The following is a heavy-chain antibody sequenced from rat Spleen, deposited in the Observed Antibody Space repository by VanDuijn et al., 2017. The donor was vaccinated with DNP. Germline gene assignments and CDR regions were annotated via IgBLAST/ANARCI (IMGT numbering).Heavy chain of an antibody. D-gene: IGHD1-7*01. Sequence: EVQLVESGGGLVQPGRSLKLSCAASGFTFSFYGMAWVRQAPKKGLEWVVTINYDGGSTYYRDSLKGRFTISRDTAKSTLYLQMDSLRSEDTATYFCAREITGMTLDYWGQGVMVTVSS. J-gene: IGHJ2*01. CDR1: GFTFSFYG. CDR3: AREITGMTLDY. CDR2: INYDGGST. V-gene: IGHV5-7*01.